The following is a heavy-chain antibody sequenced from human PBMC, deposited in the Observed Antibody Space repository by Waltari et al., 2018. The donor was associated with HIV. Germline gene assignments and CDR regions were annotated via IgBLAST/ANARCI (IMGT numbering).Heavy chain of an antibody. J-gene: IGHJ6*02. Sequence: QLQLAQSGAEVRKPGAPVTVSCQASRSTFPAYFFHWVRQAPGQGLEWMGRINPNSGGTNYAQKFQARVTMTRDTSIGAAYMELSSLRPNDTAVYYCARVTTVTGDSYFYYGMDVWGQGTTVTVSS. CDR3: ARVTTVTGDSYFYYGMDV. CDR2: INPNSGGT. V-gene: IGHV1-2*06. D-gene: IGHD4-17*01. CDR1: RSTFPAYF.